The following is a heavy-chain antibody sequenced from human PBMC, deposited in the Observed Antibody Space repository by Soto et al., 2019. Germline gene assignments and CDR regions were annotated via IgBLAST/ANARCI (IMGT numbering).Heavy chain of an antibody. V-gene: IGHV4-30-4*01. Sequence: SETLSLTCTVSGGSISSGDYYWSWIRQPPGKGLEWIGYIYYSGSTYYNPSLKSRVTISVDTSKNQFSLKLSSVTAADTAVYYCARDDVDSLYGMDVWGQGTTVTVSS. CDR2: IYYSGST. J-gene: IGHJ6*02. D-gene: IGHD5-12*01. CDR3: ARDDVDSLYGMDV. CDR1: GGSISSGDYY.